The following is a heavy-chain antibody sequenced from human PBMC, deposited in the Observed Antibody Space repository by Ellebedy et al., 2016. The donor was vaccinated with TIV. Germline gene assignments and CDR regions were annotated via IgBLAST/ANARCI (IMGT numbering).Heavy chain of an antibody. Sequence: MPSETLSLTCTVSGGSFSDDYWHWIRQPAGKGLQWIGRTYASGSTDYNPSLKSRVTISPDTSKRQLSLKLSSVTAADTAVYYCGRGGGIAVTDTWGQGTLVTVSS. CDR1: GGSFSDDY. CDR3: GRGGGIAVTDT. V-gene: IGHV4-4*07. D-gene: IGHD6-19*01. CDR2: TYASGST. J-gene: IGHJ1*01.